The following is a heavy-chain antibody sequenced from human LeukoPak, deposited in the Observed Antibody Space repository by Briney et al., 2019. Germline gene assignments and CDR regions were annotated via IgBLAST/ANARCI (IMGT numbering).Heavy chain of an antibody. V-gene: IGHV4-61*02. CDR2: IYTSGST. J-gene: IGHJ6*03. Sequence: SETLSLTCTVSGGSISSGSYYWSWIRQPAGKGLGWIGRIYTSGSTYYNPSLKSRVTISVDTSKNQFSLKLSSVTAADTAVYYCARALPPEYYDFWSGYYNLYYYYYYMDVWGKGTTVTVSS. D-gene: IGHD3-3*01. CDR3: ARALPPEYYDFWSGYYNLYYYYYYMDV. CDR1: GGSISSGSYY.